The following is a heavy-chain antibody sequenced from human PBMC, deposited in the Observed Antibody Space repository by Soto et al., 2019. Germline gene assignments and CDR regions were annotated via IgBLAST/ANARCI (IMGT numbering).Heavy chain of an antibody. D-gene: IGHD3-10*01. CDR3: ARHKSLLLWFGESKTRYYYYGMDV. Sequence: ASVKVSCKASGYTFTSYDINWVRQATGRGLEWMGWMNPNSGNTGYAQKFQGRVTMTRNTSISTAYMELSSLRSEDTAVYYCARHKSLLLWFGESKTRYYYYGMDVWGQGTTVTVSS. V-gene: IGHV1-8*01. CDR2: MNPNSGNT. J-gene: IGHJ6*02. CDR1: GYTFTSYD.